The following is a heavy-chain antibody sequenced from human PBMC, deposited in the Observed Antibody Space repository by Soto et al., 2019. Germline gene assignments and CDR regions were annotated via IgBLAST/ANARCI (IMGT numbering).Heavy chain of an antibody. CDR3: ARDLITATTPIYFDY. CDR2: ISSSSSYI. D-gene: IGHD5-18*01. CDR1: GFTFSSYN. Sequence: GGSLRLSCAAPGFTFSSYNMNWVRQAPGKGLEWVSSISSSSSYIYYADSVKGRFTISRDNAKNSLYLQMNSLRAEDTAVYYCARDLITATTPIYFDYWGQGTLVTVSS. J-gene: IGHJ4*02. V-gene: IGHV3-21*01.